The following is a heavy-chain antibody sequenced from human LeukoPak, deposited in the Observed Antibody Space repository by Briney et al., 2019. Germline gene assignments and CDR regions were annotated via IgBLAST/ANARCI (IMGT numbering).Heavy chain of an antibody. CDR1: GGTFSSYA. J-gene: IGHJ1*01. CDR2: IIPIFGTA. CDR3: ARGNVLTGYHKYFQH. Sequence: SVKVSCKASGGTFSSYAISWVRQAPGQRLEWMGGIIPIFGTANYAQEFQGRVTITADESTSTAYMELSSLRSEDTAVYYCARGNVLTGYHKYFQHWGQGTLVTVSS. V-gene: IGHV1-69*13. D-gene: IGHD3-9*01.